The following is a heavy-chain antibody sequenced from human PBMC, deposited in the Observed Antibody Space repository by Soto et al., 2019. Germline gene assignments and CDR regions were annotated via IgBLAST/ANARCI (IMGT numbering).Heavy chain of an antibody. CDR2: INSDGSST. J-gene: IGHJ3*02. V-gene: IGHV3-74*01. CDR1: GFTFSTYW. D-gene: IGHD3-22*01. Sequence: EVQLVESGGGLVQPGGSLRLSCAASGFTFSTYWMHWVRQVPGKGLVWVSRINSDGSSTTYADSVKGRFTISRDNAKNTLYLQNDTLRAEDTAVYYCARGGDSSSPDPLDIWGQGTMVTVSS. CDR3: ARGGDSSSPDPLDI.